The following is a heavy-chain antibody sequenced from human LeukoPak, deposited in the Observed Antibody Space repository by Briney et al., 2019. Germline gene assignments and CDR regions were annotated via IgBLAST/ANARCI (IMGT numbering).Heavy chain of an antibody. Sequence: GGSLRLSCAASGFAFNNYVMSWVRQAPGKGLEWVAAISCRSGGTYYADSVKGRFSVSTENSKTTLYLKMNSLRVEDTAVYYCATDWGGYWGQGTLVTVSS. CDR2: ISCRSGGT. D-gene: IGHD3-16*01. CDR3: ATDWGGY. CDR1: GFAFNNYV. V-gene: IGHV3-23*01. J-gene: IGHJ4*02.